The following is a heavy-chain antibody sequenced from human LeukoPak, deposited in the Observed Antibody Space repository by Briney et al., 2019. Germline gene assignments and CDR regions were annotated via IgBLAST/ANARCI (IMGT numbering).Heavy chain of an antibody. D-gene: IGHD3-3*01. CDR3: ARDPGITIFGVAIGAYYMDV. Sequence: GGSLRLSCAASGFTFSSYWMHWVRQAPGKGLVWVSRINSDGSSTSYADSVKGRFTISRDNAKNTLYLQMNSLRAEDTAVYYCARDPGITIFGVAIGAYYMDVWGKGTAVTVSS. J-gene: IGHJ6*03. V-gene: IGHV3-74*01. CDR1: GFTFSSYW. CDR2: INSDGSST.